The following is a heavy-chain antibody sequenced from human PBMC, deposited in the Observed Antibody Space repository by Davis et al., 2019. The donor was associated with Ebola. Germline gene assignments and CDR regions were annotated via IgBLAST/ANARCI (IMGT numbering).Heavy chain of an antibody. Sequence: PGGSLRLSCAASGFTFSNDGMRWVRQAPGKGLEWVADIKQDGSETYYVESVEGRFTISRDNTKNSLYLQMNSLRVEDTAVYYCVRDRDYWVHSYMDVWGNGTTVIVSS. D-gene: IGHD2-8*02. CDR1: GFTFSNDG. V-gene: IGHV3-7*03. CDR2: IKQDGSET. CDR3: VRDRDYWVHSYMDV. J-gene: IGHJ6*03.